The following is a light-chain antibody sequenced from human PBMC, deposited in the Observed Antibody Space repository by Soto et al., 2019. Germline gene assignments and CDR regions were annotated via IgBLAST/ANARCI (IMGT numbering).Light chain of an antibody. CDR3: QQVNNYPLT. CDR1: HTISSW. J-gene: IGKJ4*01. CDR2: AAS. Sequence: DIQMTQSPSTLSGSVGDRVTITCRASHTISSWLALYQHKPWKAPKLLIYAASTLQTGVPSRFSGSESGTDFTLTISSLQPEDFATYYCQQVNNYPLTFGGGTKVDIK. V-gene: IGKV1-5*01.